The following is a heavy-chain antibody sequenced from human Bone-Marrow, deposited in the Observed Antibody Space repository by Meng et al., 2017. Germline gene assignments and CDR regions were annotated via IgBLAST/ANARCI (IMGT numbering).Heavy chain of an antibody. Sequence: GESLKISCAASGFTVSSNYMSWVRQAPGKGLEWVSVIYSCGSTYYADSVKGRFTISRDNSKNTLYLQMNSLRAEDTAVYYCARLFSYYYYGMDVWGQGTTVTVSS. CDR3: ARLFSYYYYGMDV. J-gene: IGHJ6*02. D-gene: IGHD2-21*01. V-gene: IGHV3-53*01. CDR2: IYSCGST. CDR1: GFTVSSNY.